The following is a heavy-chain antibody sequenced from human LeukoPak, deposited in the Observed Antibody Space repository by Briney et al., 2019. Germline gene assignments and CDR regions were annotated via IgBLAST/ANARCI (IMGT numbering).Heavy chain of an antibody. J-gene: IGHJ5*02. Sequence: SETLSLTCAVYGVSFSGYYWSWLRQPPGKGLEWIGEINHSGSTNYNPSLKSRVTISVDTSKNQFSLKLSSVTAADTAVYYCARGNYDYVWGSYRPRDWFDPWGQGTLVTVSS. CDR1: GVSFSGYY. CDR2: INHSGST. D-gene: IGHD3-16*02. V-gene: IGHV4-34*01. CDR3: ARGNYDYVWGSYRPRDWFDP.